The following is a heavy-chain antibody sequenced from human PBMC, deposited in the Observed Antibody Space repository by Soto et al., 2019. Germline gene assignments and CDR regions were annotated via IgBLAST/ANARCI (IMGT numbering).Heavy chain of an antibody. D-gene: IGHD5-12*01. CDR3: ASSLEDSGYDLDY. J-gene: IGHJ4*02. CDR1: GFTVSSNY. V-gene: IGHV3-66*01. Sequence: GGSLRLSCAASGFTVSSNYMSWVRQAPRKGLEWVSVIYSGGSTYYADSVKGRFTISRDNSKNTLYLQMNSLRAEDTAVYYCASSLEDSGYDLDYWGQGTLVTVSS. CDR2: IYSGGST.